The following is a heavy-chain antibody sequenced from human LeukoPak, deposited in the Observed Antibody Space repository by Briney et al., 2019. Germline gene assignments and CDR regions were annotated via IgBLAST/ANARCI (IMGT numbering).Heavy chain of an antibody. CDR1: GFTFSNYW. V-gene: IGHV3-74*01. Sequence: GGSLRLSCAASGFTFSNYWMHWVRQAPWKGLLWVSRINSDGSTTNYADSVKGRFTISRDNAKNTLFLQMNSLRAEDTAVYYCAREDSGRYSLIDYWGQGTLVTVSS. J-gene: IGHJ4*02. CDR2: INSDGSTT. D-gene: IGHD1-26*01. CDR3: AREDSGRYSLIDY.